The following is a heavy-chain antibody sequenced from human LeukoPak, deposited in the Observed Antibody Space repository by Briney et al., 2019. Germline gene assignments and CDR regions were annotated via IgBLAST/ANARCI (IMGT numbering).Heavy chain of an antibody. J-gene: IGHJ4*02. Sequence: PGGSLRLSCAASGFTVSDYFMTWIRQAPGRGLEWVSFISSSGNSLYYADSVKGRFTISRDIAENSVYLQMNSLRADDTATYYCAREIRGGTDANGWGQGTLVTVSS. CDR1: GFTVSDYF. V-gene: IGHV3-11*01. D-gene: IGHD1-1*01. CDR2: ISSSGNSL. CDR3: AREIRGGTDANG.